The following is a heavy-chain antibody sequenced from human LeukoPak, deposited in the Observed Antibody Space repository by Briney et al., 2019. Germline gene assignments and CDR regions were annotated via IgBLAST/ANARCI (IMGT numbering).Heavy chain of an antibody. D-gene: IGHD5-18*01. CDR2: ISISSSYI. CDR1: GFIFSSYS. CDR3: ARRQDTDMVFLDY. V-gene: IGHV3-21*01. J-gene: IGHJ4*02. Sequence: PGGSLRLSCAASGFIFSSYSMNWVRQAPGKGLEWVSSISISSSYIYYAVSMKGRFTISRDNAKNSLYLQMNSLRAEDTAVYYCARRQDTDMVFLDYWGQGTLVTVSS.